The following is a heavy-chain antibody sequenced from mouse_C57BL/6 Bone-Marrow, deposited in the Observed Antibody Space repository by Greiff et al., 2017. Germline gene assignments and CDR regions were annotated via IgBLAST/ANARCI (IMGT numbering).Heavy chain of an antibody. CDR3: ARGGYYGSSSPWFAY. CDR2: IDPSDSYT. V-gene: IGHV1-69*01. D-gene: IGHD1-1*01. CDR1: GYTFTSYW. Sequence: QVQLQQPGAELVMPGASVKLSCKASGYTFTSYWMHWVKQRPGQGLEWIGEIDPSDSYTNYNQKFKGKSTLTVDKSSSTAYMQLSSLISEDSAVYYCARGGYYGSSSPWFAYWGQGTLVTVSA. J-gene: IGHJ3*01.